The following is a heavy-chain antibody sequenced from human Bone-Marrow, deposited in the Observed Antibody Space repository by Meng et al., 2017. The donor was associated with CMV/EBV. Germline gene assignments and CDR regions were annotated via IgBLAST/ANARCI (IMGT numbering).Heavy chain of an antibody. CDR3: ARTDIEYSSSSWDYYYGMDV. V-gene: IGHV1-69*05. D-gene: IGHD6-6*01. CDR1: GGTFSSYA. Sequence: SVKVSCKASGGTFSSYAISWVRQAPGQGLEWMGGIIPIFGTANYAQKFQGRVTITTDESTSTAYMELSSLRSEDTAVYYCARTDIEYSSSSWDYYYGMDVWGEGTTVTVSS. J-gene: IGHJ6*04. CDR2: IIPIFGTA.